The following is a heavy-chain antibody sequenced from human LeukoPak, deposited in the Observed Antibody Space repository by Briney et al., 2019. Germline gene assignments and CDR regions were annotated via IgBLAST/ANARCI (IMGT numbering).Heavy chain of an antibody. CDR2: MAPRRGNT. D-gene: IGHD4-23*01. J-gene: IGHJ4*02. CDR3: ARGWISGAISEHYIEN. CDR1: GYSLTSYD. V-gene: IGHV1-8*01. Sequence: ASGKVSCKASGYSLTSYDINWVRQAAGQGLEWMGWMAPRRGNTGNAQNFQGRITMTRDTSITTAYMELSSLTSDDTAVYYCARGWISGAISEHYIENWGQGTLVTVSS.